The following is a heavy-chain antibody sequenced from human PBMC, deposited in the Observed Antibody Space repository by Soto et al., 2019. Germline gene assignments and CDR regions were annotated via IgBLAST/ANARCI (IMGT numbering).Heavy chain of an antibody. CDR2: IYYSGST. CDR1: GGSISSGDYY. D-gene: IGHD6-19*01. Sequence: SSETLSLTCTVSGGSISSGDYYWSWIRQPPGKGLEWIGYIYYSGSTYYNPSLKSRVTISVDTSKNQFSLKLSSVTAADTAVYYCARGGWDSSGWLDYWGQGTLVTVSS. CDR3: ARGGWDSSGWLDY. V-gene: IGHV4-30-4*01. J-gene: IGHJ4*02.